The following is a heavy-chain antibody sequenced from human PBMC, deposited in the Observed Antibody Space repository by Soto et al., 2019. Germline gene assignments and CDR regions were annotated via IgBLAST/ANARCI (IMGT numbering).Heavy chain of an antibody. V-gene: IGHV3-23*01. D-gene: IGHD3-3*01. CDR1: GFTFSIYA. Sequence: GGSLRLSCAASGFTFSIYAMSWVRQAPGKGLEWVSAISGSGGSTYYADSVKGRFTISRDNSKNTLYLQMNSLRAEDTAVYYCAKEPVSFWSGYNWFDPWGQGTLVTVSS. CDR2: ISGSGGST. J-gene: IGHJ5*02. CDR3: AKEPVSFWSGYNWFDP.